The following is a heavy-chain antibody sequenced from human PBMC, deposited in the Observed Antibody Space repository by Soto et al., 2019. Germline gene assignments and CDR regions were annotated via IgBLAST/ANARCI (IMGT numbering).Heavy chain of an antibody. Sequence: VASVKVSCKASGYTFTSYGISWVRQAPGQGLEWMGWISAYNGNTNYAQKLQGRVTMTTDTSTSTAYMELRSLRSDDTAVYYCARDHTWSYYYDSSGSGYFDYWGQGTLVTVSS. CDR3: ARDHTWSYYYDSSGSGYFDY. V-gene: IGHV1-18*04. CDR1: GYTFTSYG. J-gene: IGHJ4*02. D-gene: IGHD3-22*01. CDR2: ISAYNGNT.